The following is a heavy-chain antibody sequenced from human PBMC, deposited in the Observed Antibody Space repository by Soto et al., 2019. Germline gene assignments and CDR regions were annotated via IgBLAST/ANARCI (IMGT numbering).Heavy chain of an antibody. D-gene: IGHD2-2*01. J-gene: IGHJ3*02. Sequence: RASVKVSCKVSGYTLTELSMHWVRQAPGKGLEWMGGFDPEDGETIYAQKFQGRVTMTEDTSTDTAYMELSSLRSEDTAVYYCATDCISTSCPPLYAFDIWGQGTIVTVSS. CDR2: FDPEDGET. CDR1: GYTLTELS. CDR3: ATDCISTSCPPLYAFDI. V-gene: IGHV1-24*01.